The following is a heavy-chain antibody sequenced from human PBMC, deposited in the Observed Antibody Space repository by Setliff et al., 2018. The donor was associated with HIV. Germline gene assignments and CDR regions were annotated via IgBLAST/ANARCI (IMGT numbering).Heavy chain of an antibody. CDR2: IYYSGST. Sequence: SETLSLTCTVSGGSISSYYWSWIRQPPGKGLEWIGYIYYSGSTNYNPSLKSRVTISVDTSKNQFSLKLSSVTAADTAVYYCARDQYCSGGSCYEGDAFDIWGQGTMVTVSS. J-gene: IGHJ3*02. V-gene: IGHV4-59*01. D-gene: IGHD2-15*01. CDR3: ARDQYCSGGSCYEGDAFDI. CDR1: GGSISSYY.